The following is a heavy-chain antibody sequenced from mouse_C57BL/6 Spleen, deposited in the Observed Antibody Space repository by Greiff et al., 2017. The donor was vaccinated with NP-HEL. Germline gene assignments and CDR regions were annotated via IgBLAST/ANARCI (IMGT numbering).Heavy chain of an antibody. J-gene: IGHJ2*01. Sequence: EVKLVESGGGLVKPGGSLKLSCAASGFTFSSYTMSWVRQTPEKRLEWVATISGGGGNTYYPDSVKGRFTISRDNAKNTLYLQMSSLTSEDTALYCCARQVATGYFDYWGQGTTLTVSS. CDR3: ARQVATGYFDY. V-gene: IGHV5-9*01. CDR2: ISGGGGNT. D-gene: IGHD1-1*01. CDR1: GFTFSSYT.